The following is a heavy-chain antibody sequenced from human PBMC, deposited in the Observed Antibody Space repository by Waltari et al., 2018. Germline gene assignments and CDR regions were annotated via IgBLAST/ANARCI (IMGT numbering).Heavy chain of an antibody. Sequence: VQLQEPGPVLVKPSQTLSSPCPVYGGSIDSALYSWSCLRRTAGKGLEWTGHFHTSGTINYNPSLKSRVTISVDTSKNQISLTLTYVTAADTAVYYCARSGNTAVASGAFEIWGQGTMVTVSS. J-gene: IGHJ3*02. D-gene: IGHD5-18*01. CDR1: GGSIDSALYS. CDR3: ARSGNTAVASGAFEI. CDR2: FHTSGTI. V-gene: IGHV4-61*02.